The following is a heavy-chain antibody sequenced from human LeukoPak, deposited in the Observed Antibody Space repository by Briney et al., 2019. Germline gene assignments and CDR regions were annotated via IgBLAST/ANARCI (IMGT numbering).Heavy chain of an antibody. CDR3: ASNGNILTGYQDY. D-gene: IGHD3-9*01. CDR1: GFTFSSYS. CDR2: ISSSSSTI. Sequence: GGSLRLSCAASGFTFSSYSMNWVRQAPGKGLEWVSYISSSSSTIYYADSVKGRFTISRDNAKNSLYLQMNSLRAEDTAVYYCASNGNILTGYQDYWGRGTLVTVSS. V-gene: IGHV3-48*01. J-gene: IGHJ4*02.